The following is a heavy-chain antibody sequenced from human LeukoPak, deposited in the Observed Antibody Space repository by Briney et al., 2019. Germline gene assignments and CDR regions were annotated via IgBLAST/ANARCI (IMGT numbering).Heavy chain of an antibody. D-gene: IGHD6-6*01. CDR1: GFTFSSYG. CDR2: ISYDGSNK. V-gene: IGHV3-30*18. CDR3: AKGSSGDY. J-gene: IGHJ4*02. Sequence: SGFTFSSYGMHXARQAPGKGLEWVAVISYDGSNKYCADSVKGRFTISRDNSKNTLYLQMNSLRAEDTAVYYCAKGSSGDYWGQGTLVTVSS.